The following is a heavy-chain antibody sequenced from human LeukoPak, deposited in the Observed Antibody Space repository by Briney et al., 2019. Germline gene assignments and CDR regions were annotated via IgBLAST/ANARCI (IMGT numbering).Heavy chain of an antibody. J-gene: IGHJ4*02. D-gene: IGHD4-23*01. CDR3: ATVITPGYFDY. Sequence: KPSETLSLTCTVSGGSISSSSYYWAWIRQPPGKGLEWIGSIYYSGSTYYNPSLKSRVTISVDTSKNQYSLKLSSVTAADTAVYYCATVITPGYFDYWGQGTLVTVSS. CDR2: IYYSGST. V-gene: IGHV4-39*01. CDR1: GGSISSSSYY.